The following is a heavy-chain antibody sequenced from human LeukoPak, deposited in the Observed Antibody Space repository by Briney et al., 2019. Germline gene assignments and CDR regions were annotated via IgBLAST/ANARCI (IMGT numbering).Heavy chain of an antibody. J-gene: IGHJ4*02. D-gene: IGHD3-10*01. CDR3: ARGSPWPSPGVQDY. Sequence: AGGSLRLSCAASGFIFSDFAMTWVRQAPGKGPEWVSGITGSGDIKYYADSVKGRFTISRDNSKNILYLQMDSLRVEDTAVYYCARGSPWPSPGVQDYWGQGTLVTVSS. CDR1: GFIFSDFA. V-gene: IGHV3-23*01. CDR2: ITGSGDIK.